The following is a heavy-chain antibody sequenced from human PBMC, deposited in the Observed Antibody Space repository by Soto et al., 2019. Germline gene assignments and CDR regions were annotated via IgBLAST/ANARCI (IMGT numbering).Heavy chain of an antibody. V-gene: IGHV4-39*02. J-gene: IGHJ3*02. CDR1: GGPVSSSGYY. D-gene: IGHD2-21*01. CDR3: VSRTVIIFNEFDI. CDR2: IYDREKM. Sequence: QLQLQESGPGLVKPSATLSLTCTASGGPVSSSGYYRGSDLQPPGKGLEWIGSIYDREKMYNNPSLQSRVTISLHKTKNHLSLKLRSVTAADTAVYYCVSRTVIIFNEFDIWGQGTMVTVSS.